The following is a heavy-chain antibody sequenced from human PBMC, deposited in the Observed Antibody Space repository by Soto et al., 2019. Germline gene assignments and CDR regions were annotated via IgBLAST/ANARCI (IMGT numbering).Heavy chain of an antibody. J-gene: IGHJ6*02. CDR3: ARSDRWLVPGDYYYYGMDV. CDR2: ISSSGNTI. CDR1: GFTFSNYK. Sequence: GGSLSLSCAASGFTFSNYKMNLVRQAPGKGLEWVSYISSSGNTIHYADSVKGRFTISRDNAKKSLYLQMNSLRAEDTAVYYCARSDRWLVPGDYYYYGMDVWGQGTTVTVSS. V-gene: IGHV3-48*03. D-gene: IGHD6-19*01.